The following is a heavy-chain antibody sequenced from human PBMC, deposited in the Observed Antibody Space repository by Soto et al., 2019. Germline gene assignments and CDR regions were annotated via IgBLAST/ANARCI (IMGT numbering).Heavy chain of an antibody. D-gene: IGHD3-16*02. V-gene: IGHV1-18*01. CDR1: GYTFTSYG. Sequence: QVQLVQSGAEVKKPGASVKVSCKASGYTFTSYGISWVRQAPGQGLEWMGWISAYNGNTNYAQKLQGRVTMTTDTSTSTAYMELRSLRSDDTAVYYCVRDGPAYDYIWGSYRSAEYFQHWGQGTLVTVSS. CDR3: VRDGPAYDYIWGSYRSAEYFQH. CDR2: ISAYNGNT. J-gene: IGHJ1*01.